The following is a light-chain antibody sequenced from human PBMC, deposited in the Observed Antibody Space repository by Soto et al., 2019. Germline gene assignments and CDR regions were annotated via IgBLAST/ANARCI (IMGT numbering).Light chain of an antibody. CDR3: RQNDSYWT. V-gene: IGKV1-5*03. Sequence: DIQMTQSPSILSASVGDRVTITCRASQSISSWLAWYQQKPGKAPKLLIYEASSLESWLPTRFSGSGPGREFTINISRLQDYDFATYCWRQNDSYWTFGQGTKGAIK. CDR2: EAS. CDR1: QSISSW. J-gene: IGKJ1*01.